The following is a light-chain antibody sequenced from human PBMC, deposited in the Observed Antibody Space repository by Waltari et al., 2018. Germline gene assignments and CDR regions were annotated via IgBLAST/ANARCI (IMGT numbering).Light chain of an antibody. J-gene: IGLJ2*01. V-gene: IGLV2-23*01. CDR2: EDR. CDR3: CSYAGRSTAV. CDR1: SSDVGSFNL. Sequence: QSALTQPASVSGSPGQSITISCTGTSSDVGSFNLVSWYQHHPGKAPKLMIYEDRKRPSGVSNRFSGSKSDNTASLTISGLQAEDEAEYYCCSYAGRSTAVFGGGTKLTVL.